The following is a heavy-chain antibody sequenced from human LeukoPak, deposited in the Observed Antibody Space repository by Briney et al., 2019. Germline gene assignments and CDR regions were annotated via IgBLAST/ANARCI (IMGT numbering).Heavy chain of an antibody. CDR2: IYPGDSDT. V-gene: IGHV5-51*01. CDR3: ARLPYDFWSGYPYYFDY. Sequence: PGESLKISCKGSGYSFTSYWIGWVRQMPGKGLEWMGIIYPGDSDTRYSPSFQGQVTISADKSISTAYLQWSSLKASDTAVYYCARLPYDFWSGYPYYFDYWGQGTLVTVSS. CDR1: GYSFTSYW. J-gene: IGHJ4*02. D-gene: IGHD3-3*01.